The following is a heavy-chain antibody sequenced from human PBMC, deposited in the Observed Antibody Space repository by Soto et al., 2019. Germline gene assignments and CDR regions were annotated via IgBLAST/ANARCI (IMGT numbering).Heavy chain of an antibody. CDR3: ARERGEWFGDFLPQGWFDP. V-gene: IGHV4-59*01. J-gene: IGHJ5*02. CDR1: GGSISDYY. D-gene: IGHD3-10*01. CDR2: ILYTGYT. Sequence: SETLSLTCTVSGGSISDYYWSWIRQPPGKGLEWIGYILYTGYTNYNPSLKSRITISIDTSRNQFSLRLSSVTAADTAVYYCARERGEWFGDFLPQGWFDPWRQATLVTVSS.